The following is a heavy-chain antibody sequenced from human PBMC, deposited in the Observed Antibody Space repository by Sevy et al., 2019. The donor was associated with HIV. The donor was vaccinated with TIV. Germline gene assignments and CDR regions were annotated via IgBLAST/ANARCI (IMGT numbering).Heavy chain of an antibody. CDR2: ISAYNGNT. CDR3: VSGTYYYDSSGSKYDY. CDR1: GYTFTSYG. V-gene: IGHV1-18*01. D-gene: IGHD3-22*01. Sequence: ASVKASCKASGYTFTSYGISWVRQAPGQGLEWMGWISAYNGNTNYAQKLQGRVTMTTDTSTSTAYMELRSLRSDDTAVYYCVSGTYYYDSSGSKYDYWGQGTLVTVSS. J-gene: IGHJ4*02.